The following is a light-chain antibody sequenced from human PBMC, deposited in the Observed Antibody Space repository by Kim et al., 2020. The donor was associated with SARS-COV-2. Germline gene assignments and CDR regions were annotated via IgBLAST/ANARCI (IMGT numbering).Light chain of an antibody. CDR1: HSNIGAGYD. Sequence: QSVLTQPPSVSGAPGQRVTVSCTGTHSNIGAGYDVHWYQQFPGMAPKLLIYGDINRPSGVPDRFSGSKSGSSASLVITGLQPEDEADYYCQSYDSSLSGFVFGSGTKAT. J-gene: IGLJ1*01. CDR2: GDI. V-gene: IGLV1-40*01. CDR3: QSYDSSLSGFV.